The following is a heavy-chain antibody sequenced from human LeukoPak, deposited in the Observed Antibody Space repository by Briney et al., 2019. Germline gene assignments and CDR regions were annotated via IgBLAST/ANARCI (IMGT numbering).Heavy chain of an antibody. CDR3: ARHPPPKVPAANNYYYYYYMDV. CDR1: GGSISSSSYY. J-gene: IGHJ6*03. CDR2: IYYSGST. V-gene: IGHV4-39*01. D-gene: IGHD2-2*01. Sequence: PSETLSLTCTVSGGSISSSSYYWGWIRQPPGKGLEWIGSIYYSGSTYYNPSLKSRVTISVDTFKNQFSLKLSSVTAADTAVYYCARHPPPKVPAANNYYYYYYMDVWGKGTTVTVSS.